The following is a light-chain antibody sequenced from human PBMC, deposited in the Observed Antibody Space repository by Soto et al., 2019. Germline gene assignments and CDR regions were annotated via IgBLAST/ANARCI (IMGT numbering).Light chain of an antibody. J-gene: IGKJ4*01. CDR2: GAS. CDR3: QQLKSYPLT. CDR1: QSVSSSY. V-gene: IGKV3D-20*02. Sequence: EVVMTQSPATLSASPGERATLSCRASQSVSSSYLAWYQQKPGQAPRLLIYGASSRATGIPDRFSGSGSGTEFALTISSLQPEDSATYYCQQLKSYPLTFGGGTKVDI.